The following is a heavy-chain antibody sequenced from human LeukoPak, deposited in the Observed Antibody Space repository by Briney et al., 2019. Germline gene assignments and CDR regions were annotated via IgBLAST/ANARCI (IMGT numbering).Heavy chain of an antibody. V-gene: IGHV3-30*01. CDR1: GFTFSSYA. CDR3: ARGPTYF. Sequence: GGSLRLSCAASGFTFSSYAMHWVRQAPGKGLEWVAVISYDGSNKYYADSVKGRFTISRDSSKNTLYLQMNSLRAEDTAVYYCARGPTYFWGQGTLVTVSS. J-gene: IGHJ4*02. CDR2: ISYDGSNK.